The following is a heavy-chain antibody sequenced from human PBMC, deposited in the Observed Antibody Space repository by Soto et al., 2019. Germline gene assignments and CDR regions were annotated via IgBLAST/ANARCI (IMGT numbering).Heavy chain of an antibody. V-gene: IGHV1-3*01. CDR2: INAGNGNT. D-gene: IGHD3-3*01. J-gene: IGHJ6*02. CDR3: ARDLLARGYYDFWSGYYPIDGMDV. Sequence: GASVKVSCKASGYTFTSYAMHWVRQAPGQRLEWMGWINAGNGNTKYSQKFQGRVTITRDTSASTAYMELSSLRSEDTAVYYCARDLLARGYYDFWSGYYPIDGMDVWGQGTTVTVSS. CDR1: GYTFTSYA.